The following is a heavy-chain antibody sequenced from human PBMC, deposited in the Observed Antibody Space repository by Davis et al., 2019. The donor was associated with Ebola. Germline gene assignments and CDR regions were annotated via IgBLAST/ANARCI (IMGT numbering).Heavy chain of an antibody. CDR1: GDSVSSNSAA. CDR3: ARDPARYYFDY. CDR2: TYYKSKWYY. J-gene: IGHJ4*02. Sequence: HSQTLSLTRAISGDSVSSNSAAWNWIRQSPSRGLEWLGRTYYKSKWYYDYAVSVKSRITINPDTSKNQFSLQLNAVTPEDTAVYYCARDPARYYFDYWGQGTLVTVSS. V-gene: IGHV6-1*01.